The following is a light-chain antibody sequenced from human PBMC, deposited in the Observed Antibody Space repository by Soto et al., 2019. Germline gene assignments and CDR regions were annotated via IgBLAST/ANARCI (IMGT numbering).Light chain of an antibody. CDR2: GAS. CDR3: QHYNNWPPLT. J-gene: IGKJ4*01. V-gene: IGKV3-15*01. CDR1: QSVSSN. Sequence: EIVMTQSPATLSVSPGERATLSCRASQSVSSNLAWYQQKPGQAPRLLIYGASTRATGIPARFSGSGSGTEFTLTISNLQSEDFAVYSCQHYNNWPPLTFGGGTKVEIK.